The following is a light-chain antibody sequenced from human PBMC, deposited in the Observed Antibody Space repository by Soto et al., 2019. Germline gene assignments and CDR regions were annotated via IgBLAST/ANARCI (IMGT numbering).Light chain of an antibody. V-gene: IGKV3-20*01. CDR2: GAS. J-gene: IGKJ1*01. CDR3: QQYGSSPRK. Sequence: IVLTQSPATLSVSPGERATLSFMSSQSVSSYLAWYQQKPGQAPRLLIYGASSRATGIPDRFSGSGSGTDFTLTISRLEPEDFAVYYCQQYGSSPRKFGQGTKV. CDR1: QSVSSY.